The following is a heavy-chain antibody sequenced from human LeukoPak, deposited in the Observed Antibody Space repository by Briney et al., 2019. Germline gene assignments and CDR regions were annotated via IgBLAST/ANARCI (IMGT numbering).Heavy chain of an antibody. CDR1: GFTVSSKY. CDR2: IYSGGST. D-gene: IGHD2-2*01. Sequence: GGSLRLSCAASGFTVSSKYMSWVRQAPGKGLEWVSVIYSGGSTYYADSVKGRFTISRDNSKNTLYLQMNSLRAEDTAVYYCARGYCSSTSCSSGYYYGMDVWGQGTTVTVSS. V-gene: IGHV3-66*01. CDR3: ARGYCSSTSCSSGYYYGMDV. J-gene: IGHJ6*02.